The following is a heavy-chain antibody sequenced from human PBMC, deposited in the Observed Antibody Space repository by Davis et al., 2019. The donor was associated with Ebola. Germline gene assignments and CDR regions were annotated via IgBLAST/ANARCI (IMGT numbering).Heavy chain of an antibody. D-gene: IGHD3-22*01. CDR3: ARASPYYDSSGYYYGAFDI. Sequence: MPGGSLRLSCSVSGGSISSYYWSWIRQPPGKGLEWIGYIYYSGSTNYNPSLKSRVTISVDTSKNQFSLKLSSVTAADTAVYYCARASPYYDSSGYYYGAFDIWGQGTMVTVSS. CDR2: IYYSGST. CDR1: GGSISSYY. V-gene: IGHV4-59*01. J-gene: IGHJ3*02.